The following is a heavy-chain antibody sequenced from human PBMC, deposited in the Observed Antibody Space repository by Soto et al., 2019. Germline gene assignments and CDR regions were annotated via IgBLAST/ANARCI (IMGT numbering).Heavy chain of an antibody. D-gene: IGHD3-22*01. CDR3: ARALNYYDSSGYYTGDWFDP. CDR1: GGSVSSGSYY. V-gene: IGHV4-61*01. Sequence: SETLSLTCTVSGGSVSSGSYYWSWIRQPPGKGLEWIGYIYYSGSTNYNPSLKSRVTISVDTSKNQFSLKLSSVTAADTAVYYCARALNYYDSSGYYTGDWFDPWGLGTLVTVSS. J-gene: IGHJ5*02. CDR2: IYYSGST.